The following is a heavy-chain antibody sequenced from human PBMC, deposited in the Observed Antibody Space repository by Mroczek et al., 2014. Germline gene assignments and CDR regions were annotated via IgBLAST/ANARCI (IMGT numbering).Heavy chain of an antibody. V-gene: IGHV3-7*03. J-gene: IGHJ6*03. D-gene: IGHD6-19*01. CDR2: IKQDGSEK. Sequence: VQLVQSGEAWSSLGGYPRRLSCTDSDFTFSNYWMTWVRQAPGKGLEWVANIKQDGSEKYYVDSVKGRFTISRDNAKNSLYLQMDSLRAEDTAVYYCARAGAGAVANYYYYYYMDVWGKGTTVTVSS. CDR1: DFTFSNYW. CDR3: ARAGAGAVANYYYYYYMDV.